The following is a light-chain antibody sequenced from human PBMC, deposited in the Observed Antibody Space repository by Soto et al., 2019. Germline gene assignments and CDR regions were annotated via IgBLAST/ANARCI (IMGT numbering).Light chain of an antibody. CDR2: DVS. J-gene: IGLJ2*01. Sequence: QSVMTQPASVSGSPGQSITISCTGTSSDVGSSKYVSWYQHHPGEAPKLMIYDVSNRPSGVSDRFSGSKSGNTASLTISGLQAEDEGEYYCSSYTSYTPVLFGGGTKVTVL. CDR1: SSDVGSSKY. CDR3: SSYTSYTPVL. V-gene: IGLV2-14*03.